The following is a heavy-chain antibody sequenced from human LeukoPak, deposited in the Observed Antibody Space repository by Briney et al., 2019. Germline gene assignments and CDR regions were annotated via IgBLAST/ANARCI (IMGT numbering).Heavy chain of an antibody. CDR1: GGSISSYY. V-gene: IGHV4-59*01. CDR3: ARHHDIVGATLLDY. Sequence: SETLSLTCTVPGGSISSYYWSWIRQPPGKGLEWIGYIYYSGSTNYNPSLKSRVTISVDTSKNQFSLKLSSVTAADTAVYYCARHHDIVGATLLDYWGQGTLVTVSS. CDR2: IYYSGST. J-gene: IGHJ4*02. D-gene: IGHD1-26*01.